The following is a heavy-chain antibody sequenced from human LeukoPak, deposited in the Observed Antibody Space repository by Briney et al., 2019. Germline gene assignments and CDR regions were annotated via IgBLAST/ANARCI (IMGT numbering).Heavy chain of an antibody. CDR3: ARDTNREQDI. J-gene: IGHJ6*02. Sequence: GGSLRLSCAASGFSFSGDYIHWIRQAPGKGLEYVSAISGNGVTTHYTNSVKGRFTISRDNSKNTVYLQMGSLSTEDTAVYYCARDTNREQDIWGQGTTVTVSS. D-gene: IGHD3-3*01. CDR2: ISGNGVTT. CDR1: GFSFSGDY. V-gene: IGHV3-64*01.